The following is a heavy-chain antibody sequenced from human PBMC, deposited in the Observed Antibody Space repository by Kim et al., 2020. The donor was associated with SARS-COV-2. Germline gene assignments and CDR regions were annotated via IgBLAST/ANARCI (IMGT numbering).Heavy chain of an antibody. V-gene: IGHV4-59*01. CDR3: ARVRGVVTAMD. D-gene: IGHD2-21*02. Sequence: TNSTPSLKSRDTISVDTSKNQFSLKLSSVTAADTAVYYCARVRGVVTAMDWGQGTLVTVSS. J-gene: IGHJ4*02. CDR2: T.